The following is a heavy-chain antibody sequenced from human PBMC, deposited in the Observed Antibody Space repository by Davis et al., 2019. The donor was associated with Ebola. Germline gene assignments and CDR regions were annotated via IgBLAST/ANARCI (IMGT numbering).Heavy chain of an antibody. CDR3: AKDKWAYGGNSFLCGMDV. J-gene: IGHJ6*02. V-gene: IGHV3-30*18. CDR2: ISYDGSNK. Sequence: GESLKISCAASGFTFSSYGMHWVRQAPGKGLGWVAVISYDGSNKYYADSVKGRFTISRDNSKNTLYLQMNSLRAEDTAVYYCAKDKWAYGGNSFLCGMDVWGQGTTVTVSS. CDR1: GFTFSSYG. D-gene: IGHD4-23*01.